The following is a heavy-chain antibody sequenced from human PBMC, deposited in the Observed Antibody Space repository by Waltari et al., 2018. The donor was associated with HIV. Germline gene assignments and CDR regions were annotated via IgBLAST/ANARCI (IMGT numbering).Heavy chain of an antibody. CDR1: GYTFSDNY. J-gene: IGHJ4*02. Sequence: QVQLVQSGAVVKKPGASVKVSCKTSGYTFSDNYIHWMRQAPGQGPEWLGWINPNSCGTNYAQRFQDRVTLTRDTHISTVFMDLSRLASDDTAVYYCARVPHGRLGELSTYYFDYWGQGSLVIVSS. CDR2: INPNSCGT. V-gene: IGHV1-2*02. CDR3: ARVPHGRLGELSTYYFDY. D-gene: IGHD3-16*01.